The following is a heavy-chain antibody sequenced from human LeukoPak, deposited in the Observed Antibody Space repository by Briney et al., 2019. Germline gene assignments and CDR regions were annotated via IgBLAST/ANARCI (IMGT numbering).Heavy chain of an antibody. CDR2: ISSSGSTI. CDR1: GFTFSSYE. D-gene: IGHD5-18*01. V-gene: IGHV3-48*03. J-gene: IGHJ4*02. Sequence: PGGSLRLSCAASGFTFSSYEMNWVRQAPGKGLEWVSYISSSGSTIYYADSVKGRFTISRDNSKNTLYLQMNSLRAEDTAVYYCARDPSSYGQYYFDYWGQGTLVTVSS. CDR3: ARDPSSYGQYYFDY.